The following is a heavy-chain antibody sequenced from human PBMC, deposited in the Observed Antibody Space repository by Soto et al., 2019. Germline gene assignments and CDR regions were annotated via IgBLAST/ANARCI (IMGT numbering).Heavy chain of an antibody. D-gene: IGHD3-10*01. CDR3: ARDRGYGSGSDYYCGMDV. V-gene: IGHV1-18*01. J-gene: IGHJ6*02. CDR2: ISAYNGNT. CDR1: GYTFTSYG. Sequence: QVQLVQSGAEVKKPGASVKVSCKASGYTFTSYGISWVRQAPGQGLEWMGWISAYNGNTNYAQKLQGRVTMTTATSTSTAYMELRSLSSDDTAVYYCARDRGYGSGSDYYCGMDVWGQGTTVTVSS.